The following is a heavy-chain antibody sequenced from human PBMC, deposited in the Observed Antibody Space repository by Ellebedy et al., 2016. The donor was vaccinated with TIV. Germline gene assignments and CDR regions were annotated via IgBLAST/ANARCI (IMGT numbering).Heavy chain of an antibody. CDR1: GGSFSGYY. D-gene: IGHD3-10*01. CDR3: ARRTTMVRGIDY. CDR2: INHSGST. V-gene: IGHV4-34*01. Sequence: MPSETLSLTCAVYGGSFSGYYWSWIRQPPGKGLEWIGEINHSGSTNYNPSLKSRVTISVDKSKNHFSLKLSSVTAADTAVYFCARRTTMVRGIDYWGQGTLVTVSS. J-gene: IGHJ4*02.